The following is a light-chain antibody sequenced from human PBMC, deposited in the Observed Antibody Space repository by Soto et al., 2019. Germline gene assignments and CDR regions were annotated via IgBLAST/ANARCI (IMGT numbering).Light chain of an antibody. V-gene: IGKV3-20*01. J-gene: IGKJ5*01. CDR2: GAS. CDR1: QSVTSSY. Sequence: IVYQQSPAPLSSSPGERATLSCRASQSVTSSYLTWYQQKPGQAPRLLIYGASTRAAGIPDRVSGRGSGADCTLTSSSLEPEDFAVYYCQQYGKLPITFGQGTRLEI. CDR3: QQYGKLPIT.